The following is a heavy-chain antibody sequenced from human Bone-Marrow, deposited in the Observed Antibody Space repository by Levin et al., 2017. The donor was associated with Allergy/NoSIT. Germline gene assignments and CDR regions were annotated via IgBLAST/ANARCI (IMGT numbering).Heavy chain of an antibody. D-gene: IGHD6-19*01. V-gene: IGHV4-4*07. Sequence: TSSETLSLTCSVSGAAITNYYWSWIRQPAGKGLEWIGHIYTIGITNYSPSFTSRVTISADTSQNQVSVSLASVTAADSAVYYCARDRNIAVANYYYYALDVWGQGTTVTVSS. CDR3: ARDRNIAVANYYYYALDV. CDR1: GAAITNYY. J-gene: IGHJ6*02. CDR2: IYTIGIT.